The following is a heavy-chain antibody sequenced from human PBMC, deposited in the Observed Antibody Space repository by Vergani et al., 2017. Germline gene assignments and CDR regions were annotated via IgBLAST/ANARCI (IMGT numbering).Heavy chain of an antibody. V-gene: IGHV4-4*02. Sequence: QVQLQQWGPGLVTPSGTLSLTCAVYGGSISSDNWWNWVRQAPGKGLQWIGEIHRSRSTYYNPSLKSRVTISIDTSKNQFSLKVSSVTAADTAVYYCARRVGATPIYYWGQGTLVTVSS. D-gene: IGHD1-26*01. J-gene: IGHJ4*02. CDR2: IHRSRST. CDR1: GGSISSDNW. CDR3: ARRVGATPIYY.